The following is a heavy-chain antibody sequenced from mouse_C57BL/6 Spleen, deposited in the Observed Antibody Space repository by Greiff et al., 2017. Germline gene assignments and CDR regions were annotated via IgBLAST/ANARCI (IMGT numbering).Heavy chain of an antibody. Sequence: VQLQQSGPELVKPGASVKIPCKASGYTFTDYNMAWVKQSHGKSLEWIGDINPNNGGTIYNQKFKGKATLTVDKSASKAYMEHRSLTSEDTAVYYCASKEGYGGLDDWGQGTTLTVSS. V-gene: IGHV1-18*01. CDR2: INPNNGGT. CDR1: GYTFTDYN. CDR3: ASKEGYGGLDD. J-gene: IGHJ2*01. D-gene: IGHD1-1*02.